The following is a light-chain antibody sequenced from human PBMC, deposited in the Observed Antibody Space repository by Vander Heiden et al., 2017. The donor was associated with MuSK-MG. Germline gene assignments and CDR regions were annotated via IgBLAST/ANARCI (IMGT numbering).Light chain of an antibody. CDR2: GSS. V-gene: IGKV3-15*01. CDR3: QQCKDWPPLT. CDR1: QSVGTN. J-gene: IGKJ4*01. Sequence: ETILTQSPGTLSVSPGEGATLSCRASQSVGTNLVWYQQKPGQAPRLLITGSSSRATGVPARFSGRGYGTEFTLTISSLQPEDFAVYYCQQCKDWPPLTFGGGTRVEIK.